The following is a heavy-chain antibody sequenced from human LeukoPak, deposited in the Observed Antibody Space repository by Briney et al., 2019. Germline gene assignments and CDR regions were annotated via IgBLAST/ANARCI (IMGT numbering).Heavy chain of an antibody. D-gene: IGHD3-10*01. CDR1: GYTFNTYY. CDR3: ARAGFGESELAADY. Sequence: VASMKVSCKASGYTFNTYYMHWARQAPGQGLEWMGIINPSGDSTTYAQKFQGRVTLTRDASTSTVYMELTSLRSDDTAVYYCARAGFGESELAADYWGQGTLVTVSS. J-gene: IGHJ4*02. V-gene: IGHV1-46*02. CDR2: INPSGDST.